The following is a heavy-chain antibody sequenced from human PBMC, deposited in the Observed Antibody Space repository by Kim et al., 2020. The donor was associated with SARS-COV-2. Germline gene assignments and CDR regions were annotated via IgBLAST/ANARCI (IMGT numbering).Heavy chain of an antibody. J-gene: IGHJ4*02. CDR3: ARGLRRYYFDY. CDR2: ISYDGSNK. D-gene: IGHD3-16*01. V-gene: IGHV3-30*04. Sequence: GGSLRLSCAASGFTFSSYAMHWVRQAPGKGLEWVAVISYDGSNKYYADSVKGRFTISRDNSKNTLYLQMNSLRAEDTAVYYCARGLRRYYFDYWGREPW. CDR1: GFTFSSYA.